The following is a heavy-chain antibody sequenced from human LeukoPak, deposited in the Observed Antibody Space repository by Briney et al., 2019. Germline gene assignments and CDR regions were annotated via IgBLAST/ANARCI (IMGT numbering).Heavy chain of an antibody. Sequence: ASVKVSCKASGYTFTSYGISWVRQPPGQGLEWMAWISTYNGNTNYAQNLQGRVTMTTDTSTSTAYMELRRLRSDDTAVYYCARATNRDSGSYYFIYWGQGTLVTVSS. CDR1: GYTFTSYG. D-gene: IGHD1-26*01. CDR2: ISTYNGNT. CDR3: ARATNRDSGSYYFIY. J-gene: IGHJ4*02. V-gene: IGHV1-18*01.